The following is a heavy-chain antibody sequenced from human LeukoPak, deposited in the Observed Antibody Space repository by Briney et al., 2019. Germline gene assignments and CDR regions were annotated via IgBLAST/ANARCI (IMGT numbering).Heavy chain of an antibody. CDR2: FYSSVST. J-gene: IGHJ1*01. CDR1: GGSIKTYY. D-gene: IGHD6-13*01. Sequence: SETPSLTCAVSGGSIKTYYWSWIRQSAGTGLEWIGRFYSSVSTTYNPSLKSRVTMSVDTSNNLFFLNLTSVTAADTAVYFCVREKLYTSSWGFQHWGQGTLVSVSS. CDR3: VREKLYTSSWGFQH. V-gene: IGHV4-4*07.